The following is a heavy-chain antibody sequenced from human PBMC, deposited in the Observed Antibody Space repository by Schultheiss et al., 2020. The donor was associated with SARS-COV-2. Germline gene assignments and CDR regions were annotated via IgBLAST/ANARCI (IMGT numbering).Heavy chain of an antibody. J-gene: IGHJ1*01. CDR1: GGSISSGGYS. CDR2: IYHSGST. Sequence: SQTLSLTCAVSGGSISSGGYSWSWIRQPPGKGLEWIGYIYHSGSTYYNPSLKSRVTISVDRSKNQFSLKLSSVTAADTAVYYCARHGGSGWRHEYFHHWGQGTLVTVSS. V-gene: IGHV4-30-2*01. D-gene: IGHD6-19*01. CDR3: ARHGGSGWRHEYFHH.